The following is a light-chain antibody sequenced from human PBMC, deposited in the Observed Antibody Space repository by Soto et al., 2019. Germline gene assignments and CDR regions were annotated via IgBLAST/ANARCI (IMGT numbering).Light chain of an antibody. CDR1: SSNIGSNY. CDR3: AAWDDSLSGVV. J-gene: IGLJ2*01. V-gene: IGLV1-47*01. Sequence: QSVLTQPPSASGTPGQRVTISCSGSSSNIGSNYVYWYQQLPGTAPKLLIYRNNQRPSGVPDRFSGYKSGTSASLAISGLRXXXXXDYYCAAWDDSLSGVVFGGGTKL. CDR2: RNN.